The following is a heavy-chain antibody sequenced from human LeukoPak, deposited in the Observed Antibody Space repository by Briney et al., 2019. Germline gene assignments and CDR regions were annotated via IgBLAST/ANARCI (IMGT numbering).Heavy chain of an antibody. D-gene: IGHD6-19*01. V-gene: IGHV3-7*01. J-gene: IGHJ4*02. CDR2: IKQDGSEK. CDR3: ARDLSIYSSGCY. CDR1: GFTFSSYE. Sequence: GGSLRLSCAASGFTFSSYEMNWVRQAPGKGLEWVANIKQDGSEKYYVDSVKGRFTISRDNAKNSLYLQMNSLRAEDTAVYYCARDLSIYSSGCYWGQGTLVTVSS.